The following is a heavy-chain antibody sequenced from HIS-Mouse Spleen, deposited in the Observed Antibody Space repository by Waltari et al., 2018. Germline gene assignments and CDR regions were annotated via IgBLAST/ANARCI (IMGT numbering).Heavy chain of an antibody. CDR3: AKDKHHAFDY. CDR2: ISYDGSNK. J-gene: IGHJ4*02. CDR1: GFTFSGYG. V-gene: IGHV3-30*18. Sequence: QVQLVESGGVVVQPGRSLRLSCEASGFTFSGYGEHWVRQAPGKGLEWVAVISYDGSNKYYADSVKGRFTISRDNSKNTLYLQMNSLRAEDTAVYYCAKDKHHAFDYWGQGTLVTVSS.